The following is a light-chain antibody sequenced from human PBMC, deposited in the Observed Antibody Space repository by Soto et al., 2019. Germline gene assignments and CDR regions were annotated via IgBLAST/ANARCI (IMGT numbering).Light chain of an antibody. Sequence: EIVLTQSPGTLSLSPGERATLSCRASQSVSSNSLVWYQQKPGQAPRLLIYGASSRASGIPDRFSGSGSGTDFTLTISRLEPEDFAVYSCQQYGTSPRTFGQGTKVEIK. J-gene: IGKJ1*01. CDR2: GAS. CDR1: QSVSSNS. V-gene: IGKV3-20*01. CDR3: QQYGTSPRT.